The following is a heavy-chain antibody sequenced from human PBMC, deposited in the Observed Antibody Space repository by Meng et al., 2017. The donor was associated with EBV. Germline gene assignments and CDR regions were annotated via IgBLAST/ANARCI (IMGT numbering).Heavy chain of an antibody. CDR3: ARGDYTNYPRWFDP. CDR2: IYYTGST. J-gene: IGHJ5*02. CDR1: GGSVNYESYY. D-gene: IGHD4-11*01. Sequence: QVQLQESGPALVKPSETLSLTCTGSGGSVNYESYYWGWIRQPPGKGLEYIGYIYYTGSTNYNSSLKSRVTISLDKSKNQFSLKLTSLTAADTAIYYCARGDYTNYPRWFDPWGQGTLVPVSS. V-gene: IGHV4-61*01.